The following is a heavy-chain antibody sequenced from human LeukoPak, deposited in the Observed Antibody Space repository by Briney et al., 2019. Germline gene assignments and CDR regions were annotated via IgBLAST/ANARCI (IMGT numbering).Heavy chain of an antibody. Sequence: SETLSLTCTVSGGSISSYYWSWIRQPAGKGLEWIGRIYTSGSTNYSPSLKSRVTMSVDTSKNQFSLKLSSVTAADTAVYYCARGVRYYYDSSGYHFDYWGQGTLVTVSS. CDR1: GGSISSYY. V-gene: IGHV4-4*07. CDR3: ARGVRYYYDSSGYHFDY. D-gene: IGHD3-22*01. J-gene: IGHJ4*02. CDR2: IYTSGST.